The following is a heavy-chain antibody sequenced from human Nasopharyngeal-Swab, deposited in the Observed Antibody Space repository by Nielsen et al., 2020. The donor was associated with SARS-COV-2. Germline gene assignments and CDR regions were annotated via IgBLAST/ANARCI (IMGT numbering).Heavy chain of an antibody. CDR1: GSTFSSYW. V-gene: IGHV3-74*01. J-gene: IGHJ5*02. Sequence: GESLKTSCAASGSTFSSYWMHWVRPAPGKGLVWVSRINSDGSSTSYADSVKGRFTISRDNAKNTLYLQMNSLRAEDTAVYYCAREDGFGELLRLGWFDPWGQGTLVTVSS. D-gene: IGHD3-10*01. CDR3: AREDGFGELLRLGWFDP. CDR2: INSDGSST.